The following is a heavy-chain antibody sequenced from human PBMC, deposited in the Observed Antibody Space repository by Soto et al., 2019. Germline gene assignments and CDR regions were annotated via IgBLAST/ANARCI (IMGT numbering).Heavy chain of an antibody. CDR3: ASYSLSLSMMGDLAFDM. V-gene: IGHV3-74*01. CDR1: GFTFSRNW. J-gene: IGHJ3*02. D-gene: IGHD3-22*01. Sequence: EVQLVESGGGLVQPGGSLRLSCAASGFTFSRNWMRWVRQAPGKGLVWVSRINSDGSTTDYADSVKGRFTTSRDNAKNTLYLQMNSLRAEDTAVYYCASYSLSLSMMGDLAFDMWGQGTVVTVSS. CDR2: INSDGSTT.